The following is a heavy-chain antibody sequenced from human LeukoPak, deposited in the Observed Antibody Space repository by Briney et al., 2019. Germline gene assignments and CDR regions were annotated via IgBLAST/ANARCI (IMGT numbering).Heavy chain of an antibody. CDR1: GGSFSGYY. J-gene: IGHJ3*02. V-gene: IGHV4-34*01. CDR2: INHSGST. CDR3: ARFELLWFGGHAFDI. D-gene: IGHD3-10*01. Sequence: SETLSLTCAVYGGSFSGYYWSWIRQPPGKGLEWIGEINHSGSTNYNPSLKSRVTISVDTSKNQFSLKLSSVTAADTAVYYCARFELLWFGGHAFDIWGQGTMVTVSS.